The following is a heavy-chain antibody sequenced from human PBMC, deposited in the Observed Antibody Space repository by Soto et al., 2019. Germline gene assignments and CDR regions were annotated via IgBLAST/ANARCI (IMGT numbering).Heavy chain of an antibody. V-gene: IGHV4-59*08. CDR1: GGSIYTYY. J-gene: IGHJ4*02. Sequence: SETLSLTCNVSGGSIYTYYWHWIGQSPGKGLALIGYLSDGGSTNYNPSHRSRVTISVDTSKKQVSLKLSSVTAADTAVYYCARLRELESVWSWRVGPFDYWGQGTLVTVSS. D-gene: IGHD1-1*01. CDR2: LSDGGST. CDR3: ARLRELESVWSWRVGPFDY.